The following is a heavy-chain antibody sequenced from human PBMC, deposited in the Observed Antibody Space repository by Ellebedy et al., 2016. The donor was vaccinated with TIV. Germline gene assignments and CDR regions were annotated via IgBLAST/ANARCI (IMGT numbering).Heavy chain of an antibody. J-gene: IGHJ4*02. CDR2: ISSSSSYI. CDR3: VRARNYALDS. Sequence: PGGSLRLSCAASGFTFSSYSMNWVRQAPGRGLEWVSTISSSSSYIYYADSVKGRFTISRDNVKNSLYLQMNSLRVEDTAVYFCVRARNYALDSWGQGTLVTVSS. D-gene: IGHD3-16*01. V-gene: IGHV3-21*01. CDR1: GFTFSSYS.